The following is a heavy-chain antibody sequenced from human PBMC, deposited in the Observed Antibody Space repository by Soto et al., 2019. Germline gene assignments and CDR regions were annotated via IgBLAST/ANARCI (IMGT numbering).Heavy chain of an antibody. D-gene: IGHD2-2*02. Sequence: PGGTLRLSWAASRFTFSTYEMNWVRQAPAKGLEWVSYISTSGSTVYYADSVKGRFTISRDNAKNVVSLQMNSLRAEDTAVYYCAREYTAWPLAYGLDVWGQGTTVTVS. CDR3: AREYTAWPLAYGLDV. CDR1: RFTFSTYE. J-gene: IGHJ6*02. V-gene: IGHV3-48*03. CDR2: ISTSGSTV.